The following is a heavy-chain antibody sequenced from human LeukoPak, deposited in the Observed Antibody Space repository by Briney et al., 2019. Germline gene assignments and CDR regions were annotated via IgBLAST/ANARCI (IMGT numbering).Heavy chain of an antibody. CDR2: IYYSGST. V-gene: IGHV4-39*01. CDR3: ARYYDSSVGYFQH. D-gene: IGHD3-22*01. Sequence: KPSETLSLTCTVSGGSISSSSYYWGWIRQPPGKGLEWLGSIYYSGSTYYNPSLKSRVTISVDTSNIQFSLKLSSVTAADTAVYYCARYYDSSVGYFQHWGQGTLVTVSS. J-gene: IGHJ1*01. CDR1: GGSISSSSYY.